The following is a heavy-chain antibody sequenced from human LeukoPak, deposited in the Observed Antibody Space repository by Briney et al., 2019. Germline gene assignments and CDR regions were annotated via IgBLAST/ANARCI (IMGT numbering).Heavy chain of an antibody. V-gene: IGHV4-39*01. Sequence: SETLSLTCTVSGGSISSSSYYWGWIRQPPGKGLEWIGSIYYSGSTYYNPSLKSRVTISVDTSKNQFSLKLSSVTAADTAVYYCARHEGGGYNSPSDWGQGTLVTVSS. J-gene: IGHJ4*02. CDR3: ARHEGGGYNSPSD. CDR1: GGSISSSSYY. CDR2: IYYSGST. D-gene: IGHD5-24*01.